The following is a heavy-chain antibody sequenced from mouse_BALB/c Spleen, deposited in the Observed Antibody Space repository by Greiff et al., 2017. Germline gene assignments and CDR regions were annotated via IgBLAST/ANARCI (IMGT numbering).Heavy chain of an antibody. CDR2: IDPANGNT. CDR3: ARPRGYYAMDY. J-gene: IGHJ4*01. Sequence: EVKLVESGAELVKPGASVKLSCTASGFNIKDTYMHWVKQRPEQGLEWIGRIDPANGNTKYDPKFQGKATITADTSANTAYLQLSSLTSEDTAVYYCARPRGYYAMDYWGQGTSVTVSS. CDR1: GFNIKDTY. V-gene: IGHV14-3*02.